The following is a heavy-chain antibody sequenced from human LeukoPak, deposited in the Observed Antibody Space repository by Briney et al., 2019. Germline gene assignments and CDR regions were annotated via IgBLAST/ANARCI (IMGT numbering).Heavy chain of an antibody. Sequence: ASVKVSCKASGYTFTGYYMHWVRQAPGQGLEWMGWINPNSGGTNYAQKFQGRVTITADKSTSTAYMELSSLRSEDTAVYYCARTYGGNSRENWFDPWGQGTLVTVSS. CDR2: INPNSGGT. J-gene: IGHJ5*02. V-gene: IGHV1-2*02. D-gene: IGHD4-23*01. CDR1: GYTFTGYY. CDR3: ARTYGGNSRENWFDP.